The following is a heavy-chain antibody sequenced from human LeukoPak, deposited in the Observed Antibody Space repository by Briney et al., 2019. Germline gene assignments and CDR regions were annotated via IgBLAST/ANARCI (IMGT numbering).Heavy chain of an antibody. V-gene: IGHV1-46*01. CDR3: ARSSNCDILTGYLLNDNYFDY. CDR2: INPSGGST. D-gene: IGHD3-9*01. J-gene: IGHJ4*02. Sequence: ASVKVSCKASGYTFTSYYMHWVRRAPGQGLEWMGIINPSGGSTSYAQRFQGRVTMTRDTSTSTVYMELSSLRSEDTAVYYCARSSNCDILTGYLLNDNYFDYWGQGTLVTVSS. CDR1: GYTFTSYY.